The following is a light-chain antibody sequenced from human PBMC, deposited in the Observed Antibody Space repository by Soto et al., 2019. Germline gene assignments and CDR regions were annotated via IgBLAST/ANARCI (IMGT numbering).Light chain of an antibody. CDR3: SSYTSTSSYV. J-gene: IGLJ1*01. V-gene: IGLV2-14*01. CDR2: DVS. Sequence: QSALTQPASVSGSPGQSITISCTGTSSDVGLYNYVSWYQQHPGKAPKLMIYDVSNRPSGVSNRFSGSKSGNTASLTISGLRAEDEADYYCSSYTSTSSYVFGTGTKVTVL. CDR1: SSDVGLYNY.